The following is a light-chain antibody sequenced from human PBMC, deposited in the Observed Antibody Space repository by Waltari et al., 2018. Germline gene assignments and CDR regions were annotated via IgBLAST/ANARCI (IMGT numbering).Light chain of an antibody. CDR1: NSILQATT. J-gene: IGLJ2*01. CDR2: DTY. V-gene: IGLV1-44*01. CDR3: STWDDSLNGVV. Sequence: QSVLAQPPSASGTPGQRVTISCSGINSILQATTVNWYQQVPGTAPKLLIYDTYQRPSGVPDRFSGSKSGSSASLAISGLQSEDEADYFCSTWDDSLNGVVFGGGTRLTVL.